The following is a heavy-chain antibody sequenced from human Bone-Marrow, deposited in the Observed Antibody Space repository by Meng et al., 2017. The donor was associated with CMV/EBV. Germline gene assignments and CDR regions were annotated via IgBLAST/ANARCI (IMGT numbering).Heavy chain of an antibody. Sequence: SETLSLTCTVSGGSISSSSYYWGWIRQPPGKGLGWIGSIYYSGSTYYNPSLKSRVTISVDTSKNQFSLKLSSVTAADTAVYYCARGAANYDFWSGYYSGAYYFDYWGQGTLVTVSS. D-gene: IGHD3-3*01. V-gene: IGHV4-39*07. CDR3: ARGAANYDFWSGYYSGAYYFDY. CDR1: GGSISSSSYY. CDR2: IYYSGST. J-gene: IGHJ4*02.